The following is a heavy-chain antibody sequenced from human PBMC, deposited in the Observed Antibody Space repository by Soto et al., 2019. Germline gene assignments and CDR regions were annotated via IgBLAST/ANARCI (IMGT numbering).Heavy chain of an antibody. V-gene: IGHV3-30*18. J-gene: IGHJ6*02. D-gene: IGHD3-22*01. CDR3: AKDTYDHDSSGYYYYYYYGMDV. CDR2: ISYDGSNK. Sequence: GGSLRLSCAASGFTFSSYGMHWVRQAPGKGLEWVAVISYDGSNKYYADSVKGRFTISRDNSKNTLYLQMNSLRAEDTAVYYCAKDTYDHDSSGYYYYYYYGMDVWGQGTTVTVSS. CDR1: GFTFSSYG.